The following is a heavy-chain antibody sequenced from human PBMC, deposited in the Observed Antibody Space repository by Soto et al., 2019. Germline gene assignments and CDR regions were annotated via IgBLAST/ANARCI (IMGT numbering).Heavy chain of an antibody. J-gene: IGHJ4*02. CDR3: ASYAGYSSSWYFDY. V-gene: IGHV1-69*13. D-gene: IGHD6-13*01. Sequence: SVKVSCKASGGTFSSYAISWVRQAPGQGLEWMGGIIPIFGTANYAQKFQGRVTITADESTSTAYMELSSLRSEDTAVYYCASYAGYSSSWYFDYWGQGTLVTVSS. CDR1: GGTFSSYA. CDR2: IIPIFGTA.